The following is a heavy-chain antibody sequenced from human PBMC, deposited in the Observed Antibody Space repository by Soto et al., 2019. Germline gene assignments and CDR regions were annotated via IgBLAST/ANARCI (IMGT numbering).Heavy chain of an antibody. Sequence: ETLSLTCTVSGGSVSSGSYYWSWIRQPPGKGLEWIGYIYYSGSTNYNPSLKSRVTIAVDTSKNQFSLKLSAVTAADTAVYYCARDWGREDIVVVPAAIRHYYYGMDVWGQGTTVTVSS. D-gene: IGHD2-2*02. CDR2: IYYSGST. CDR1: GGSVSSGSYY. CDR3: ARDWGREDIVVVPAAIRHYYYGMDV. V-gene: IGHV4-61*01. J-gene: IGHJ6*02.